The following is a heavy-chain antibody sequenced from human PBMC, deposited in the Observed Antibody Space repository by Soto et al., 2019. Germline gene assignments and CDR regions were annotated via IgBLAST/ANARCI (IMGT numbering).Heavy chain of an antibody. Sequence: SVKVSCKASGGTFSTYASDWVRQAPGQGLEWMGGIIPLFGTAKYAQNFQVRITITAGESTNTAYMELRNLRSQDTAVSYCARGVDYESSGFYTFYRGQG. CDR2: IIPLFGTA. V-gene: IGHV1-69*13. J-gene: IGHJ1*01. CDR1: GGTFSTYA. CDR3: ARGVDYESSGFYTFY. D-gene: IGHD3-22*01.